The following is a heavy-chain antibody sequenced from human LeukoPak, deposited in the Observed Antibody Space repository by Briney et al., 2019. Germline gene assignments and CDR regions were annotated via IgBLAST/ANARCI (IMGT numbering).Heavy chain of an antibody. J-gene: IGHJ4*02. CDR1: GFTFSSYG. CDR3: ARQEYGLHY. V-gene: IGHV3-33*01. Sequence: PGGSLRLSCAASGFTFSSYGMHWARQGPGKGLEWVAVIWFDGSNKFYGDSVKGRFTVSRDNSRNTLYLQMNSLRAEDTAVYYCARQEYGLHYWGQGTLVTVSS. CDR2: IWFDGSNK. D-gene: IGHD3-10*01.